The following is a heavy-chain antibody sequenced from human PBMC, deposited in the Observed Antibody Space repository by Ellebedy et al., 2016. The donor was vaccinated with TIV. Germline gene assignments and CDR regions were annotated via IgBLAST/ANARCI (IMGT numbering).Heavy chain of an antibody. CDR1: GYTFTRYG. Sequence: ASVKVSCXVSGYTFTRYGMSWVRQAPRQGLEGLGWIAVYNGHTKYAQKFQDRVVMTTETATSTVYMELRSLRSDDTAVYYCARSRLGGGHWYFDFWGRGTLVTVSS. J-gene: IGHJ2*01. V-gene: IGHV1-18*01. CDR2: IAVYNGHT. CDR3: ARSRLGGGHWYFDF. D-gene: IGHD3-10*01.